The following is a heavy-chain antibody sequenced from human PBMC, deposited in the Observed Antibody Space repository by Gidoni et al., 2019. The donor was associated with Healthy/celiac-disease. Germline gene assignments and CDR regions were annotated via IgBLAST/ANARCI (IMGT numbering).Heavy chain of an antibody. V-gene: IGHV3-23*01. J-gene: IGHJ4*02. Sequence: EVQLLESGGGLAQPGGSLRLPWAASGLPFSSYAMSWVRQATGKGMEWVSGISDSDGSTYYADSVKGRFTISRDNSKNTLYLKMNSLRAEDTAVYYCTKDWSGTYPIYFDYWGQGTLVTVSS. D-gene: IGHD1-26*01. CDR2: ISDSDGST. CDR1: GLPFSSYA. CDR3: TKDWSGTYPIYFDY.